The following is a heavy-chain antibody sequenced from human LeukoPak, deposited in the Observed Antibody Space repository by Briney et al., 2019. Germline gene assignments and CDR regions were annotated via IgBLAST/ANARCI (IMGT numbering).Heavy chain of an antibody. D-gene: IGHD6-13*01. CDR1: GFTVSSNY. CDR3: AKEGYSRGYYSYYYMDV. CDR2: IYSGGGT. J-gene: IGHJ6*03. Sequence: PGGSLRLSCAASGFTVSSNYMNWVRQAPGKGLEWVSVIYSGGGTYYADSVKGRFTISRDNAKNSLYVQMNSLRAEDTAVYYCAKEGYSRGYYSYYYMDVWGKGTTVTVSS. V-gene: IGHV3-66*02.